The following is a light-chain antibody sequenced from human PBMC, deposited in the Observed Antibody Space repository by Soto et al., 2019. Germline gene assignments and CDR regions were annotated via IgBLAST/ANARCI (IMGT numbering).Light chain of an antibody. CDR2: GAS. CDR1: QSVSSSY. CDR3: QQFGSSPLFT. V-gene: IGKV3-20*01. J-gene: IGKJ3*01. Sequence: ESVLTQSPGTLSLSPGERATLSCRASQSVSSSYLAWYQQKPGQAPRLLIYGASSRATSIPDRFSGSGSGTDFTLTISRMEPEDFAVYYCQQFGSSPLFTFGPGTKVDVK.